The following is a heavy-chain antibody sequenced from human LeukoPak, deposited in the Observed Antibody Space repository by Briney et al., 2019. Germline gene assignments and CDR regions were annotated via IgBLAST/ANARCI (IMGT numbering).Heavy chain of an antibody. V-gene: IGHV1-2*02. CDR1: GYTFTDYY. CDR2: INPNSGGT. Sequence: ASVTVSCTTSGYTFTDYYMHWVRQAPGQGLEWMGWINPNSGGTNYAQKFQGRVTVTRDTSISTAYMELSRLRSDDTAVYYCARVKGRMSEWDIWGQGTMVTVSS. J-gene: IGHJ3*02. CDR3: ARVKGRMSEWDI. D-gene: IGHD3-3*01.